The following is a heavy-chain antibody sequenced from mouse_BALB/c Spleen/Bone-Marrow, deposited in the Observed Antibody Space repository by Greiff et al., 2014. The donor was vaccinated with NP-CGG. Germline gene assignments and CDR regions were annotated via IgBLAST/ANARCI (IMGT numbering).Heavy chain of an antibody. CDR1: GFTFTDYY. J-gene: IGHJ2*01. CDR2: IRNKAYGYTT. D-gene: IGHD1-1*01. CDR3: ARDMGGLLFDS. Sequence: DVKLVESGGGLVQPGGSLRLSCATSGFTFTDYYMNWVRQPPGKALEWLAFIRNKAYGYTTEYSASVKGRFTISRDNSQNILYLQMNPLRAEDSATYYCARDMGGLLFDSWGQGTTLSVSS. V-gene: IGHV7-3*02.